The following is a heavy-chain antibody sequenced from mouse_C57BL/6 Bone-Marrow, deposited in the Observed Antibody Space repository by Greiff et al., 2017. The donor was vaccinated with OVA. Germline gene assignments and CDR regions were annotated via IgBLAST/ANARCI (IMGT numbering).Heavy chain of an antibody. CDR1: GYTFTSYW. CDR2: IHPNSGST. D-gene: IGHD1-1*01. Sequence: VPLQQPGAELVKPGASVKLSCKASGYTFTSYWMHWVKQRSGQGLEWIGMIHPNSGSTNYHAKLQRMSTLTVDKAYSPSDMQLSSLTSEESAVYYCARECEVLRREEYAMDYWGQGTSVTVSS. J-gene: IGHJ4*01. CDR3: ARECEVLRREEYAMDY. V-gene: IGHV1-64*01.